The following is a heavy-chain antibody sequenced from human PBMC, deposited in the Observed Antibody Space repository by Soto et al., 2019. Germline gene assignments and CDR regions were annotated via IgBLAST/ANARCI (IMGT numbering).Heavy chain of an antibody. CDR2: IYYSGIA. V-gene: IGHV4-59*08. CDR3: AGHYYDSSGYYVSPYYFDY. CDR1: GGSISRCD. J-gene: IGHJ4*02. Sequence: SEARSLTCTGSGGSISRCDWSWIRQPPGKGMEWIGYIYYSGIANYNPSLKSRVTISVDTSKNQFSLKVSSVTAADTAVYFCAGHYYDSSGYYVSPYYFDYWGQGTPVTVS. D-gene: IGHD3-22*01.